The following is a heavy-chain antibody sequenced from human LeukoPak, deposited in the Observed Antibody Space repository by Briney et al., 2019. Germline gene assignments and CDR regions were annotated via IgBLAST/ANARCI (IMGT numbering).Heavy chain of an antibody. CDR2: INPNSGGT. D-gene: IGHD1-26*01. J-gene: IGHJ3*02. V-gene: IGHV1-2*02. CDR1: GYTFTGYY. CDR3: ARSDPIVGASPRTDAFDI. Sequence: ASVKVSCKASGYTFTGYYMHWVRQAPGQGVEWMGWINPNSGGTNYAQKFQGRVTMTRDTSISTAYMELSRLRSDDTAVYYCARSDPIVGASPRTDAFDIWGQGTMVTVSS.